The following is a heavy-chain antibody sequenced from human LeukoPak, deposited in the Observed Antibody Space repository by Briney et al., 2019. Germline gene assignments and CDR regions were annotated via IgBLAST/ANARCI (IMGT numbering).Heavy chain of an antibody. D-gene: IGHD3-16*01. J-gene: IGHJ4*02. CDR3: AKGGWGHNDY. CDR1: GFTFSRYW. V-gene: IGHV3-74*01. CDR2: INTDGSTT. Sequence: GGSLRLSCAASGFTFSRYWMHWVRQAPGKGLVWVSRINTDGSTTNYADSVRGRFTISRDNSKNTLSLQMNSLRAEDTAVYYCAKGGWGHNDYWGQGTLVTVSS.